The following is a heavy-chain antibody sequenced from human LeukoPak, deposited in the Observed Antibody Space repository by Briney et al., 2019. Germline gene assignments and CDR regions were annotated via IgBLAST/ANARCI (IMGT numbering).Heavy chain of an antibody. V-gene: IGHV3-48*03. CDR2: ISSSGSTI. J-gene: IGHJ3*02. CDR3: ARVRAAAGDAFDI. CDR1: GFTFSSYE. D-gene: IGHD6-13*01. Sequence: GGSLRLSCAASGFTFSSYEMNWVRQAPGKGLEWVSYISSSGSTIYYADSVKGRFTISRDNAKSSLYLQMNSLRAEDTAVYYCARVRAAAGDAFDIWGQGTMVTVSS.